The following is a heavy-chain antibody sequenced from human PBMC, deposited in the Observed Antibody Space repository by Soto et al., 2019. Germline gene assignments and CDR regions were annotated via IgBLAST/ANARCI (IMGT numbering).Heavy chain of an antibody. CDR3: ARPLHSSWSRDAFDI. V-gene: IGHV4-39*01. J-gene: IGHJ3*02. Sequence: QLQLQASGPGLVKPSETLSLTCTVSGGSISSRGYYWGWIRQPPGKGLEWIGSIYHSGSTYYNPSLKSRVTIAVDTSKNQFSLKLSSVTAADTAVYYCARPLHSSWSRDAFDIWGQGTMVTVSS. CDR2: IYHSGST. CDR1: GGSISSRGYY. D-gene: IGHD6-13*01.